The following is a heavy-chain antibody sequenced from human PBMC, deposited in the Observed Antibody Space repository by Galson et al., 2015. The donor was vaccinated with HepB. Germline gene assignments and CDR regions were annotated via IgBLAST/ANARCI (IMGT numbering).Heavy chain of an antibody. Sequence: QSGAEVKKPGESLKISCEVSGYSFTSYWIGWVRQMPGKGLEWMGIIYPGNADTRYSPSFQGQVTMSADTSISTAYLQWSSLKASDTAIYYCARRSVAYFDYWGQGTQVTVTS. D-gene: IGHD2-21*01. CDR2: IYPGNADT. CDR3: ARRSVAYFDY. CDR1: GYSFTSYW. J-gene: IGHJ4*02. V-gene: IGHV5-51*03.